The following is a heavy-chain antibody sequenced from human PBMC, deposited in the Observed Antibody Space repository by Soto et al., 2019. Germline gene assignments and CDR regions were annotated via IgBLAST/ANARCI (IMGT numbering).Heavy chain of an antibody. CDR1: GDSVSSNTAS. Sequence: SQTLSLTCAISGDSVSSNTASWNWIRQSPSRGLEWLGRTYFRSKWYNDYAVSVKSRIIINPDTSNNQFSLQLNSVTPEDTAVYFCAKGDNLGPKTGYAFDPWGQGIMVTVAS. V-gene: IGHV6-1*01. D-gene: IGHD5-12*01. CDR3: AKGDNLGPKTGYAFDP. CDR2: TYFRSKWYN. J-gene: IGHJ5*02.